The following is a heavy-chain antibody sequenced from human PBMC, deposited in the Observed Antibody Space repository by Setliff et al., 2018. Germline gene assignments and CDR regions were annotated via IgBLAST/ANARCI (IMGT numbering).Heavy chain of an antibody. V-gene: IGHV4-59*01. CDR2: MFYTGTT. CDR1: GDSITSYY. Sequence: PSETLYLTCTLSGDSITSYYLTWIRQPPGKGLEWIGYMFYTGTTNYNPSLKSRVTMSIDTSMKSFSLRLTSVTPADTAIYYCATNLATPSDAFDIWAREQWSPSPQ. J-gene: IGHJ3*02. CDR3: ATNLATPSDAFDI.